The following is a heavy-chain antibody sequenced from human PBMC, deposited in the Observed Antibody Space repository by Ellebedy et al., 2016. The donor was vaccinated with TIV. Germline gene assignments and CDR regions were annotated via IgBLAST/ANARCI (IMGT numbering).Heavy chain of an antibody. V-gene: IGHV3-20*04. CDR1: RFTFDDYG. CDR2: IHWNGGST. CDR3: ARGGATSSRYWRN. D-gene: IGHD2-2*01. Sequence: PGGSLRLSCAASRFTFDDYGMSWVRQAPRQRLELVSGIHWNGGSTGYADSVKGRFTIFRDNAKSSLYLQMNSLRAEDTAVYYCARGGATSSRYWRNWGQGALVTVSS. J-gene: IGHJ4*02.